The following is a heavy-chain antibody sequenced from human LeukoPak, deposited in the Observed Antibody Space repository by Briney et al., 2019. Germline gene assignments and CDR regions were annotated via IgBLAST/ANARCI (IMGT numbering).Heavy chain of an antibody. D-gene: IGHD2-2*02. CDR1: GGTFSSYA. Sequence: SVKVSCKASGGTFSSYAISWVRQAPGQGLEWMGRIIPILGIANYAQKFQGRVTITADKSTSTAYMELSSLRSEDTAVYYCARVQFNIVVVPAALLGAFDIWGQGTMVTVPS. CDR3: ARVQFNIVVVPAALLGAFDI. V-gene: IGHV1-69*04. J-gene: IGHJ3*02. CDR2: IIPILGIA.